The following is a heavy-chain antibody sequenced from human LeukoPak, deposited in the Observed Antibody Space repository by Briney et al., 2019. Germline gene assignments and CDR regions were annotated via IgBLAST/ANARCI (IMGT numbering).Heavy chain of an antibody. V-gene: IGHV1-18*01. CDR2: VSDYKGDT. CDR1: GYTFTSYG. D-gene: IGHD3-10*01. J-gene: IGHJ6*01. CDR3: ARDTQDLQSGRYYYGADV. Sequence: ASVNVSFKASGYTFTSYGINWVRQAPGQGLEWMGWVSDYKGDTKYAQKVQDRVSRTTDTSTSTAYLELRSLTSADTAVYYCARDTQDLQSGRYYYGADVWGQGTAVTVSS.